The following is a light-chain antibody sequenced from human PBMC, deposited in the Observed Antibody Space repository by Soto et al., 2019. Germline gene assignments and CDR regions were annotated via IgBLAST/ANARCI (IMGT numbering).Light chain of an antibody. CDR3: SSYSGSNNFVV. CDR1: SSDVGGYNY. Sequence: QSAPTQPPSASGSPVQSVTSSCTGTSSDVGGYNYVSWYQQHTGKAPKLMIYDVTKRPSGVPDRFSGSKSGKTASLTVSGLQAEDEAHYYCSSYSGSNNFVVFGGGTKLTVL. J-gene: IGLJ2*01. CDR2: DVT. V-gene: IGLV2-8*01.